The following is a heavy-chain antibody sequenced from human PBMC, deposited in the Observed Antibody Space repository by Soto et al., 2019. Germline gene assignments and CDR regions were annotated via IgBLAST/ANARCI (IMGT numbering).Heavy chain of an antibody. D-gene: IGHD3-10*01. CDR3: ARWVTFVRGFIHTPYFDY. CDR1: GGSISSGGYY. Sequence: QVQLQESGPGLVKPSQTLSLTCTVSGGSISSGGYYWSWIRQHPGKGLEWIGYIYYSGSTYYNPSLKSRVTISGDPSKNQFSLKAISGTAADTAVYFCARWVTFVRGFIHTPYFDYWGQGALVNVSS. V-gene: IGHV4-31*03. CDR2: IYYSGST. J-gene: IGHJ4*02.